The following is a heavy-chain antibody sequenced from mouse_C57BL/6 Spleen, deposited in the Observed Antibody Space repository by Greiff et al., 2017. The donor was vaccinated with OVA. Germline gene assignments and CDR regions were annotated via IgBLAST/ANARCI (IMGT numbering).Heavy chain of an antibody. CDR1: GYTFTSYW. CDR3: ARGHYYGSSDGRYFDV. Sequence: QVQLQQSGAELVKPGASVKLSCKASGYTFTSYWMHWVKQRPGRGLEWIGRIDPNGGGIKYNEKFKSKATLTVDKPSSTAYMQLSSLTSEDAAVYYCARGHYYGSSDGRYFDVWGTGTTGTVSS. D-gene: IGHD1-1*01. V-gene: IGHV1-72*01. J-gene: IGHJ1*03. CDR2: IDPNGGGI.